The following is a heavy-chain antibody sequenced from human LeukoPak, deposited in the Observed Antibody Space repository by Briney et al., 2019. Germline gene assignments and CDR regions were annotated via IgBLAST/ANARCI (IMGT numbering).Heavy chain of an antibody. V-gene: IGHV3-30*02. D-gene: IGHD3-22*01. CDR1: GFIFSSYG. CDR2: IRYDGSKK. Sequence: GGSLRLSCAASGFIFSSYGMHWVRQAPGKGLEWVAFIRYDGSKKYYADSVKGRFTISKDNSKTTLYLQMNSLRAEDTAVYYCAKEGDYYTSIVPNYWGQGTLVTVSS. J-gene: IGHJ4*02. CDR3: AKEGDYYTSIVPNY.